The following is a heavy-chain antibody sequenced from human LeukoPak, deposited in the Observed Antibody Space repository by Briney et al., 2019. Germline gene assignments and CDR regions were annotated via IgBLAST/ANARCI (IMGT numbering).Heavy chain of an antibody. V-gene: IGHV3-11*01. J-gene: IGHJ4*02. CDR1: GFIFSDYY. D-gene: IGHD2-2*01. Sequence: GGSLRLSCAASGFIFSDYYMNWIRQAPGKGLEWISYISNSSYFIEYADSVKGRFTISRDNAKNSVYLQMNSLRAEDTAVYFCARKLATAAISLDSWGQGTLVTVSS. CDR2: ISNSSYFI. CDR3: ARKLATAAISLDS.